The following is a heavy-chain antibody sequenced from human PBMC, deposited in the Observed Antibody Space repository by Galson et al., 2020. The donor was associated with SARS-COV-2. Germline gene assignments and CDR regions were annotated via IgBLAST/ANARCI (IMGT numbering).Heavy chain of an antibody. Sequence: GESLKISCAASGFTFSSYAMHWVRQAPGKGLEWVAVISYDGSNKYYADSVKGRFTISRDNSKNTLYLQMNSLRAEDTAVYYCARAMVRGVLPFDYWGQGTLVTVSS. J-gene: IGHJ4*02. CDR2: ISYDGSNK. V-gene: IGHV3-30*04. D-gene: IGHD3-10*01. CDR3: ARAMVRGVLPFDY. CDR1: GFTFSSYA.